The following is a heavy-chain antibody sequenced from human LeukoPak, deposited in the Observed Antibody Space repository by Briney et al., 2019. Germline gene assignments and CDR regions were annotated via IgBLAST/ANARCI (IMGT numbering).Heavy chain of an antibody. CDR2: INHSGTT. Sequence: PSETLSPSCEASGETFSGYYWSWIRQPPGKGREWIGEINHSGTTKYNPSLKSRVSISVDTSKSQFSLNVRSVPAADKAAYYCASGIYKDYRRRQGNWFDTMGEGTLVSVSS. J-gene: IGHJ5*02. CDR1: GETFSGYY. CDR3: ASGIYKDYRRRQGNWFDT. D-gene: IGHD3-16*01. V-gene: IGHV4-34*01.